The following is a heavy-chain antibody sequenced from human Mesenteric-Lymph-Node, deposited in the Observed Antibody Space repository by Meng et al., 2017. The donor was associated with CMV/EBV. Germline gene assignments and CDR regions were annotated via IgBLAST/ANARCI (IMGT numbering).Heavy chain of an antibody. Sequence: GSLRLSCTVSGDSVTSAFAYWSWIRQTPEKGLEFIAYIYRNGRTTYNPSLESRVTMSLDTSRNQFSLKLTSVTAADTAVYFCTRYSRGWYFDSWGQGSLVTVSS. V-gene: IGHV4-61*01. J-gene: IGHJ4*02. D-gene: IGHD6-19*01. CDR3: TRYSRGWYFDS. CDR1: GDSVTSAFAY. CDR2: IYRNGRT.